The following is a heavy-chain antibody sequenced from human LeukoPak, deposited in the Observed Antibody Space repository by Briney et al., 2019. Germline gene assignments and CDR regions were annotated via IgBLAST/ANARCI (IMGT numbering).Heavy chain of an antibody. J-gene: IGHJ3*02. Sequence: SVKVSCKASGGTFSSYTISWVRQAPGQGLEWMGRIIPIFGTANYAQKFQGRVTITADESTSTAYMELSSLRSEDTAVYYCARDLDYSGSYSNAFDIWGQGTMVTVSS. D-gene: IGHD1-26*01. CDR3: ARDLDYSGSYSNAFDI. V-gene: IGHV1-69*13. CDR2: IIPIFGTA. CDR1: GGTFSSYT.